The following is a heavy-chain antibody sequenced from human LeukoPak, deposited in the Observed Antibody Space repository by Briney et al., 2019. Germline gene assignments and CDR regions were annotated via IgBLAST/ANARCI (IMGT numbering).Heavy chain of an antibody. CDR3: ARLTLNDFWSGYGGWFDP. Sequence: SSETLSLTCTVSGGSISSSSYYWSWIRQPPGKGLEWIGYIYYSGSTNYNPSLKSRVTISVDTSKNQFSLKLSSVTAADTAVYYCARLTLNDFWSGYGGWFDPWGQGTLVTVSS. J-gene: IGHJ5*02. CDR2: IYYSGST. CDR1: GGSISSSSYY. D-gene: IGHD3-3*01. V-gene: IGHV4-61*01.